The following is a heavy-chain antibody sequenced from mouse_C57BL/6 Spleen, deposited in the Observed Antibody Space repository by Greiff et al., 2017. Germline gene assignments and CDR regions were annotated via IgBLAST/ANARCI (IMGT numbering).Heavy chain of an antibody. Sequence: DVHLVESGGGLVKPGGSLKLSCAATGFTFSDYGIHWVRQAPEQGLEWVAYISSGSSTIYYADTVQGRFTISRDNAKNTLFLQMPSLRTAATAMYYCARRGGGGDAIDYWGQGTSVTVSS. J-gene: IGHJ4*01. V-gene: IGHV5-17*01. CDR1: GFTFSDYG. CDR2: ISSGSSTI. CDR3: ARRGGGGDAIDY.